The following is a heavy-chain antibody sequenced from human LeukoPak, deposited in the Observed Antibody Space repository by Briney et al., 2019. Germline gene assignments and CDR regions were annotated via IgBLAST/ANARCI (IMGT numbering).Heavy chain of an antibody. CDR3: AKESVTTLAGYYSYMDV. D-gene: IGHD4-11*01. CDR1: GFTFSSYG. J-gene: IGHJ6*03. Sequence: GGSLRLSCAVSGFTFSSYGMNWVRQAPGKGLEWVAFIRYDGSNKYYADSVKGRFTISRDNSKNTLYLQMNSLRAEDTAVYYCAKESVTTLAGYYSYMDVWGKGPPVTVSS. CDR2: IRYDGSNK. V-gene: IGHV3-30*02.